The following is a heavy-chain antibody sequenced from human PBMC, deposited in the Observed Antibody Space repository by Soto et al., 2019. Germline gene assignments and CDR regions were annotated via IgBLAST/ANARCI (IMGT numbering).Heavy chain of an antibody. CDR3: ARVLGTGTTTSADYYYGMDV. CDR1: GYRFTSYL. Sequence: GESLKSSCKGSGYRFTSYLIGWVRQMPGKGLEWMGIIYPGDSDTRYSPSFQGQVTISADKSISTAYLQWSSLKASDTAMYYCARVLGTGTTTSADYYYGMDVWGQGTTVTVSS. D-gene: IGHD4-17*01. V-gene: IGHV5-51*01. J-gene: IGHJ6*02. CDR2: IYPGDSDT.